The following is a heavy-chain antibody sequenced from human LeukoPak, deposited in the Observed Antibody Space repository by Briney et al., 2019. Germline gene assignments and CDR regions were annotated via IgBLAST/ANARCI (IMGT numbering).Heavy chain of an antibody. Sequence: SEILSLTCTVSGGSISSGDYYWSWIRQPPGKGLEWIGYIYYSGSTYYNPSLKSRVTISVDTSKNQFSLKLSSVTAADTAVYYCASNDFWSGFKTFDIWGQGTMVTVSS. CDR1: GGSISSGDYY. D-gene: IGHD3-3*01. CDR2: IYYSGST. V-gene: IGHV4-30-4*08. J-gene: IGHJ3*02. CDR3: ASNDFWSGFKTFDI.